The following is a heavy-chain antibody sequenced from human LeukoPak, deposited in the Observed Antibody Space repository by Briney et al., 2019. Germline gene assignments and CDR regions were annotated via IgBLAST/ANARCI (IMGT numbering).Heavy chain of an antibody. CDR1: GFSFGTSG. D-gene: IGHD2-2*01. J-gene: IGHJ3*02. CDR2: VWYDGTNK. CDR3: ARYSSSTSCSHNAFDI. V-gene: IGHV3-33*01. Sequence: PGGSLRLSCAASGFSFGTSGMHWVRQAPGKGLEWVAVVWYDGTNKHYADSVKGRFTISRDNSKNTLYLQMNSLRIEDTAVYYCARYSSSTSCSHNAFDIWGQGTLVTVSS.